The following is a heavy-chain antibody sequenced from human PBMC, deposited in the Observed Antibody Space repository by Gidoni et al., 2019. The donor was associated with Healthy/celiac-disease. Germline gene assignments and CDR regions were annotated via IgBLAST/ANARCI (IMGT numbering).Heavy chain of an antibody. Sequence: EVQLLESGGGLVQPGGSLRLSCAASGFTFRSYAMNWVRQAPGKGLEWVSGISGSGGSTFYADSVKGRFTISRDNSKNTLYLQMNSLRAEDTAVYYCARQPGDPEDYFDYWGQGTLVTVSS. CDR3: ARQPGDPEDYFDY. D-gene: IGHD7-27*01. J-gene: IGHJ4*02. CDR2: ISGSGGST. CDR1: GFTFRSYA. V-gene: IGHV3-23*01.